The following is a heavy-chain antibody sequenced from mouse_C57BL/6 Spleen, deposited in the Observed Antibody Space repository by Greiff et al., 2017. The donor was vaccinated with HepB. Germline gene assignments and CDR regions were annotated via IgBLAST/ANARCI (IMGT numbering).Heavy chain of an antibody. CDR2: IDPANGNT. Sequence: EVKLQESVAELVRPGASVKLSCTASGFNIKNTYMHWVKQRPEQGLEWIGRIDPANGNTKYAPKFQGKATITADTSSNTAYLQLSSLTSEDTAIYYCASLYYYGSSYEFAYWGQGTLVTVSA. D-gene: IGHD1-1*01. J-gene: IGHJ3*01. CDR3: ASLYYYGSSYEFAY. CDR1: GFNIKNTY. V-gene: IGHV14-3*01.